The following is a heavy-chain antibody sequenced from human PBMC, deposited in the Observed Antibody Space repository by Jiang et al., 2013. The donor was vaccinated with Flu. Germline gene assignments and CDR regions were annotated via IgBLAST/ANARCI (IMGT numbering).Heavy chain of an antibody. V-gene: IGHV3-23*01. D-gene: IGHD1-26*01. CDR3: AKHQIVGAPFDY. J-gene: IGHJ4*02. CDR2: ISGSGGST. Sequence: KGLEWVSAISGSGGSTYYADSVKGRFTISRDNSKNTLYLQMNSLRAEDTAVYYCAKHQIVGAPFDYWGQGALVTVSS.